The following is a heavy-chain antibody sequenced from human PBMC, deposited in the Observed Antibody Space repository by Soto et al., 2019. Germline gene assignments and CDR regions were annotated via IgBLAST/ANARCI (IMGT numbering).Heavy chain of an antibody. V-gene: IGHV5-51*01. CDR2: IHPGDSDT. CDR3: AKPDGGYSFGSDAYDI. CDR1: GYSFSSRW. D-gene: IGHD5-18*01. Sequence: PGESLKISCKGSGYSFSSRWIAWVRQMPGKGLEWLGIIHPGDSDTRYSPSFQGQVTITADKSCSSAYLQWSSRKASDTAMYYCAKPDGGYSFGSDAYDIWGQGTMVTVSS. J-gene: IGHJ3*02.